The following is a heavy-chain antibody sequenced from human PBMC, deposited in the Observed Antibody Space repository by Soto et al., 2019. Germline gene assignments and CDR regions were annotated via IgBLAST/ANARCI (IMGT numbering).Heavy chain of an antibody. CDR1: GFTISSYA. D-gene: IGHD7-27*01. CDR3: AKGGLGYYYGMDV. CDR2: ISGSGGST. V-gene: IGHV3-23*01. J-gene: IGHJ6*02. Sequence: GGSLRLSCAASGFTISSYAMSWVRQAPGKGLEWVSAISGSGGSTYYADSVKGRFTISRDNSKNTLYLQMNSLRAEDTAVYYCAKGGLGYYYGMDVWGQGTTVTVSS.